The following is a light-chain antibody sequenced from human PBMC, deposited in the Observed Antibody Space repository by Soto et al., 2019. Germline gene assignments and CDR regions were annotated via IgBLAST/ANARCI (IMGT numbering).Light chain of an antibody. Sequence: EIVLTQSPATLSLSPGERATLSCRASQSVSSYLAWYQQKPGQAPRLLIYDASSRATCIPARFSGSGSGTNFTLTRSSLEPEDFAVYYCQQRSNWPVTFGQGTKVEIK. J-gene: IGKJ1*01. CDR2: DAS. CDR3: QQRSNWPVT. V-gene: IGKV3-11*01. CDR1: QSVSSY.